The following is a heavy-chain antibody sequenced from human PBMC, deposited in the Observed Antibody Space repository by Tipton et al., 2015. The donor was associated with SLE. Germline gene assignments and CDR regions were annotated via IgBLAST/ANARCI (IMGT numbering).Heavy chain of an antibody. J-gene: IGHJ4*02. Sequence: GLVKPSETLSLTCVISGDSVFSNSVVWNWVRQSPSRGLEWLGRTYYRSKWLNDYGVSVKSRIIITPDTSKNQFSLQLDSVTPEDTAVYCCARSNPHALDYWGQGTLVTVSS. CDR3: ARSNPHALDY. CDR1: GDSVFSNSVV. V-gene: IGHV6-1*01. CDR2: TYYRSKWLN. D-gene: IGHD2-2*01.